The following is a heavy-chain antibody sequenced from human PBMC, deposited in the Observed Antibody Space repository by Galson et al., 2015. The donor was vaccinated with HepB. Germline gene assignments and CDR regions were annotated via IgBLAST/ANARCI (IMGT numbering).Heavy chain of an antibody. V-gene: IGHV3-33*01. D-gene: IGHD3-3*01. J-gene: IGHJ3*02. CDR2: IWYDGSNK. Sequence: SLRLSCAASGFTFSSYGMHWVRQAPGKGLEWVAVIWYDGSNKYYADSVKGRFTISRDNSKNTLYLQMNSLRAEDTAVYYCAREYDFWSGPAAFDIWGQGTMVTVSS. CDR3: AREYDFWSGPAAFDI. CDR1: GFTFSSYG.